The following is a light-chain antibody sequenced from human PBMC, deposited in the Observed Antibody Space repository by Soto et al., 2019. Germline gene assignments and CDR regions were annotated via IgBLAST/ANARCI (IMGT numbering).Light chain of an antibody. CDR2: EGS. CDR1: SSDVGSYNL. V-gene: IGLV2-23*03. Sequence: QSALTQPASVSGSPGQSITISCAGTSSDVGSYNLVSRYQQHPGKAPKLMIYEGSKRPSGVSNRFSGSKSGNTASLTISGLQAEDEADYYCCSYAGSSTFVVFGTGTKVTVL. J-gene: IGLJ1*01. CDR3: CSYAGSSTFVV.